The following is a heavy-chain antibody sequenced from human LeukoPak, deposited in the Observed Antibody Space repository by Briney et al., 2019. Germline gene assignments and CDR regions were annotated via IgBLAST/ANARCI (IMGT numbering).Heavy chain of an antibody. D-gene: IGHD3-16*01. CDR3: VADIYESCAYPFDY. J-gene: IGHJ4*02. Sequence: PGESLRLSCAASGFSFPHAWMTWVRQAPGKGLECVGRILSKTSGGTTEYAAPVYGRFTISRDDATDTVYLQMNSLKTEDTAVYYCVADIYESCAYPFDYWGQGTAVTVSS. CDR2: ILSKTSGGTT. V-gene: IGHV3-15*01. CDR1: GFSFPHAW.